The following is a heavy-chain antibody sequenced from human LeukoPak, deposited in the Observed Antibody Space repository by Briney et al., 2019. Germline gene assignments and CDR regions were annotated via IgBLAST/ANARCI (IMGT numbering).Heavy chain of an antibody. J-gene: IGHJ5*02. CDR1: GYSISSGYY. V-gene: IGHV4-38-2*02. D-gene: IGHD6-6*01. CDR2: IYHSGST. Sequence: SETLSLTCTVSGYSISSGYYWGWIRQPPGKGLEWIGSIYHSGSTYYNPSLKSRVTISVDTSKNQFSLKLSSVTAADTAVYYCARVGQLVLNWFDPWGQGTLVTVS. CDR3: ARVGQLVLNWFDP.